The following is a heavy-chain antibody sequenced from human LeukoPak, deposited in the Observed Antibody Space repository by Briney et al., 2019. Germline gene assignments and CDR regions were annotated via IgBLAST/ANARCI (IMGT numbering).Heavy chain of an antibody. J-gene: IGHJ5*02. V-gene: IGHV4-34*01. CDR3: ARGWGYCSSTSCYTYWFDP. Sequence: PSETLSLTCAVYGGSFSGYYWSWIRQPPGKGPEWIGEINHSGSTNYNPSLKSRVTISVDTSKNQFSLKLSSVTAADTAVYYCARGWGYCSSTSCYTYWFDPWGQGTLVTVSS. CDR1: GGSFSGYY. D-gene: IGHD2-2*02. CDR2: INHSGST.